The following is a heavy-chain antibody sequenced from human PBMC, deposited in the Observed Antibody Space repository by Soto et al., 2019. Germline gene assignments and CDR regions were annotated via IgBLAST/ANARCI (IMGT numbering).Heavy chain of an antibody. CDR2: INHSGST. J-gene: IGHJ4*02. Sequence: SETLSLTCAVYGGSFSGYYWSWIRQPPGKGLEWIGEINHSGSTNYNPSLKSRVTISVDTSKNQFSLKLSSVTAADTAVYYCARGGGPTGIAARPVHSWRQGTLVTVSS. CDR3: ARGGGPTGIAARPVHS. CDR1: GGSFSGYY. D-gene: IGHD6-6*01. V-gene: IGHV4-34*01.